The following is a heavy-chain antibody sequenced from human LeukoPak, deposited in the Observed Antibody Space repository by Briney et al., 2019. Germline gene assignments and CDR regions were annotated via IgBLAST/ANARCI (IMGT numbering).Heavy chain of an antibody. V-gene: IGHV4-34*01. J-gene: IGHJ4*02. CDR2: INHSGST. CDR1: GGSFSGYY. D-gene: IGHD6-6*01. Sequence: SETLSLTCAVYGGSFSGYYCSWIRQPPGKGLEWIGEINHSGSTNYNPSLKSRVTMSVDTSKNQFSLKLNSVTAADTALYYCARSPAARPDIDYWGQGTLVTVSS. CDR3: ARSPAARPDIDY.